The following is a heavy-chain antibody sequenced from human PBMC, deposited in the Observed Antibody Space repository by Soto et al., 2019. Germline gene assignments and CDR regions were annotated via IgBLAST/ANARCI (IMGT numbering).Heavy chain of an antibody. D-gene: IGHD2-15*01. CDR3: ARDQGYCSGGSCYVAGY. Sequence: LRLSCAASGFTFSTYWMHWVRQAPGKGLVWVSCINCDGSTTDYADSVRGRFTLSRDNAKNSLYLQMNSLRAEDTAVYYCARDQGYCSGGSCYVAGYWGQGTLVTVSS. CDR1: GFTFSTYW. CDR2: INCDGSTT. V-gene: IGHV3-74*01. J-gene: IGHJ4*02.